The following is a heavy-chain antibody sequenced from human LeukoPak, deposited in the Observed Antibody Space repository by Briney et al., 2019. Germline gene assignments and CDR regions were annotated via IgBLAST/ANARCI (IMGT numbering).Heavy chain of an antibody. CDR3: AKDWGHCSGGSCYDLMYYFDY. Sequence: GGSLRLSCAASGFTFSSYGMHWVRQAPGKGLEWVAVISYDGSNKYYADSVKGRFTISRDSSKNTLYLQMNSLRAEDTAVYYCAKDWGHCSGGSCYDLMYYFDYWGQGTLVTVSS. V-gene: IGHV3-30*18. D-gene: IGHD2-15*01. CDR2: ISYDGSNK. CDR1: GFTFSSYG. J-gene: IGHJ4*02.